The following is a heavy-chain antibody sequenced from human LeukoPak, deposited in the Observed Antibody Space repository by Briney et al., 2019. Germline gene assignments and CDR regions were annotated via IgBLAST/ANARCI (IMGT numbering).Heavy chain of an antibody. V-gene: IGHV4-34*01. D-gene: IGHD7-27*01. CDR1: GGSFSGYQ. J-gene: IGHJ6*02. CDR3: ARPGQLGSLYYGMDV. CDR2: INHSRST. Sequence: SETLPLTCAVYGGSFSGYQWNWIRQPPGKGLEWIGEINHSRSTNYNPSLKSRVTISVDTSKNQISLRLRSVTAADTAMYYCARPGQLGSLYYGMDVWSQGTTVTVS.